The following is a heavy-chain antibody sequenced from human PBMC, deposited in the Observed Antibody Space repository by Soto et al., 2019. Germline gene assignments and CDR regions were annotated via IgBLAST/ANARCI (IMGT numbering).Heavy chain of an antibody. V-gene: IGHV1-69*01. D-gene: IGHD3-22*01. J-gene: IGHJ5*02. CDR2: IIPIFGTA. CDR1: GGTFSSYA. Sequence: QVQLVQSGAEVKKPGSSVKVSCKASGGTFSSYAISWVRQAPGQGLEWMGGIIPIFGTANYAQKFQGRVTITADESTSTAYMELSSLRSEDTAVYYCARDHTYYYDSSGCYGKQYGENWFDPWGQGTLVTVSS. CDR3: ARDHTYYYDSSGCYGKQYGENWFDP.